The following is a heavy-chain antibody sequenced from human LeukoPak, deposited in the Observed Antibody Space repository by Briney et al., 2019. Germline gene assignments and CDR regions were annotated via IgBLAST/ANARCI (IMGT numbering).Heavy chain of an antibody. CDR2: VFRLQTVRT. D-gene: IGHD2-8*01. CDR1: DSSITSTYY. Sequence: SETLSLTCTVSDSSITSTYYWAWFRQPPGKGLEWIATVFRLQTVRTFNNPSLGSRVTMSLDPSHNQFSLNLTSVTAADAALYFCARVLHAPYLIDSWGQGTLVTVSS. J-gene: IGHJ4*02. V-gene: IGHV4-38-2*02. CDR3: ARVLHAPYLIDS.